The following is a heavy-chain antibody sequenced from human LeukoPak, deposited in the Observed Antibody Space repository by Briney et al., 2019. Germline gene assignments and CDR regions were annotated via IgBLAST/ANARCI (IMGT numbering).Heavy chain of an antibody. D-gene: IGHD6-19*01. Sequence: ASVKVSCKASGYTFTSYGISWVRQAPGQGLEWMGRIIPILGIANYAQKFQGRVTITADKSTSTAYMELSSLRSEDTAVYYCARDRVSSGHVRAFDYWGQGTLVTVSS. CDR3: ARDRVSSGHVRAFDY. J-gene: IGHJ4*02. CDR2: IIPILGIA. V-gene: IGHV1-69*04. CDR1: GYTFTSYG.